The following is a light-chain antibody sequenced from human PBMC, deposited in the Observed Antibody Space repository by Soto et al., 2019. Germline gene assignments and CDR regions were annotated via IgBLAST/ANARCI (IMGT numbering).Light chain of an antibody. CDR3: QQYNDWTRR. V-gene: IGKV3-15*01. CDR2: GAY. J-gene: IGKJ1*01. Sequence: DIVLTQSPVTLSASPGESATLSCRASQTVNSDLAWYQQKPGQAPRLLIYGAYIRAVGIPARFSGSGSGADFTITIRSLKSEDFALYFCQQYNDWTRRFGQGTKVE. CDR1: QTVNSD.